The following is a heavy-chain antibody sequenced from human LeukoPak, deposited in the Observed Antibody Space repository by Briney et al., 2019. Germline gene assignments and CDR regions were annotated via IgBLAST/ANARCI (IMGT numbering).Heavy chain of an antibody. J-gene: IGHJ4*02. CDR1: GGSISSYY. D-gene: IGHD6-13*01. V-gene: IGHV4-59*08. Sequence: SETLSLTCTVSGGSISSYYWSWIRQPPGKGLEWIGYIYYSGSTNYNPPLKSRVTISVDTSKNQFSLKLSSVTAADTAVYYCARHGRAAAGLDYWGQGTLVTVSS. CDR3: ARHGRAAAGLDY. CDR2: IYYSGST.